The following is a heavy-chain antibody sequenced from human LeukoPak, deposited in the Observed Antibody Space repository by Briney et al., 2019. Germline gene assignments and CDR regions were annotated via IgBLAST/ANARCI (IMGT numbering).Heavy chain of an antibody. CDR1: GYSISSGYY. D-gene: IGHD6-6*01. Sequence: SETLSLTCAVSGYSISSGYYWGWIRQPPGKGLEWIGSIYHSGSTYYNPSLKSRVTILVDTSKNQFSLKLSSVTAADTAVYYCARRAAARLLDYWGQGTLVTVSS. CDR3: ARRAAARLLDY. CDR2: IYHSGST. V-gene: IGHV4-38-2*01. J-gene: IGHJ4*02.